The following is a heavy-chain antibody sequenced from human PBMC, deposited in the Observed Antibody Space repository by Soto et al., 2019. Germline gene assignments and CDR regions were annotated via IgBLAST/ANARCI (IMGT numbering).Heavy chain of an antibody. Sequence: EVQLLESGGGLVQPGGSLRLSCVPSGFTFSNYIMSWVRQAPGKGLEWVSGISASGTSTFYADSVKGRFTISRDNSKNSLYLEMNSLRAEETALYYCARGPRPSGGGAYYLDVWGKGTTVTVSS. D-gene: IGHD3-10*01. V-gene: IGHV3-23*01. CDR2: ISASGTST. CDR3: ARGPRPSGGGAYYLDV. CDR1: GFTFSNYI. J-gene: IGHJ6*03.